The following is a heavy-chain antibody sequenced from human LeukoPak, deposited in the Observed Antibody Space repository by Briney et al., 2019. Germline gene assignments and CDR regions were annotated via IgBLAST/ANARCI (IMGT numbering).Heavy chain of an antibody. CDR3: ARLNYYGSGSYDY. J-gene: IGHJ4*02. V-gene: IGHV3-13*01. D-gene: IGHD3-10*01. Sequence: GGSLRLSCAASGFTFSSYDMHWVRQATGKGLEWVSAIGTAGDTYYPGSVKGRFTISRENAKNSLYLQMNSLRAGDTAVYYYARLNYYGSGSYDYWGQGTLVTVSS. CDR1: GFTFSSYD. CDR2: IGTAGDT.